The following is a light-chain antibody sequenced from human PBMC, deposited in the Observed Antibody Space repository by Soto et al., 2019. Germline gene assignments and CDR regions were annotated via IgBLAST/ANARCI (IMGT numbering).Light chain of an antibody. CDR3: QQRSNWPPALS. V-gene: IGKV3-11*01. Sequence: EGLLRRSAATLSLSPGDRATSSCRACQSVNNSLAWYQQKPGQTPRLLLYDASKRATGIPGRFSGSGSGKDFTLTISSLEPEDFAVYYCQQRSNWPPALSFGGGTKVDIK. J-gene: IGKJ4*01. CDR1: QSVNNS. CDR2: DAS.